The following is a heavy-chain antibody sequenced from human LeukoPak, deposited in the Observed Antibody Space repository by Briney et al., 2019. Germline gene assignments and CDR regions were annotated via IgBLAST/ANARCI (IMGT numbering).Heavy chain of an antibody. Sequence: NPGRSLRLSCAASGFTFSSYSMNWVRQAPGKGLEWVSSISSSSSYIYYTDSVKGRFTISRDNAKNSLYLQMNSLRAEDTAVYYCASLYPGKLLVEDWGQGTLVTVSS. J-gene: IGHJ4*02. CDR2: ISSSSSYI. CDR1: GFTFSSYS. CDR3: ASLYPGKLLVED. V-gene: IGHV3-21*06. D-gene: IGHD2/OR15-2a*01.